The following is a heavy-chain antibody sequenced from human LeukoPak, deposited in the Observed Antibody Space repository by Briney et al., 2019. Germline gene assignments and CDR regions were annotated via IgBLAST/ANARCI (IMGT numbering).Heavy chain of an antibody. V-gene: IGHV1-69*13. Sequence: SAKVSCKASGGTFSSYAISWVRQAPGQGLEWMGGIIPIFGTANYAQKFQGRVTITADESTSTAYMELSSLRSEDTAVYYCARAPMGYCSSTSCYTSGPFDYWGQGTLVTVSS. J-gene: IGHJ4*02. CDR3: ARAPMGYCSSTSCYTSGPFDY. CDR1: GGTFSSYA. D-gene: IGHD2-2*02. CDR2: IIPIFGTA.